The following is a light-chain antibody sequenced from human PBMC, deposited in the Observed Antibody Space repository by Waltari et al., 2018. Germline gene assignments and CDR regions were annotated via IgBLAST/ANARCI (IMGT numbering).Light chain of an antibody. Sequence: EIVLTQSPATLSLSPGERATLSCRASQSVSSYLAWYQQKPGQAPRLLIYDASNRATGIPARFSGSGSGTGFTLTISSLEPEDFAVYYCQQRRRTFGQGTKVEIK. CDR1: QSVSSY. V-gene: IGKV3-11*01. CDR2: DAS. J-gene: IGKJ1*01. CDR3: QQRRRT.